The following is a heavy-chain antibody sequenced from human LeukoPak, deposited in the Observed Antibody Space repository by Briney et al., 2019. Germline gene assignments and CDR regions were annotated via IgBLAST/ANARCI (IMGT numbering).Heavy chain of an antibody. CDR2: IYPGDSDT. CDR3: ARQGTEDFWSGYYRLNWFDP. J-gene: IGHJ5*02. D-gene: IGHD3-3*01. Sequence: GESLKISCKGSGYSFTSYWIGWVRQMPGKGLEWMGIIYPGDSDTRYSPSFQGQVTISADKSISTAYLQRSSLKASDTAMYYCARQGTEDFWSGYYRLNWFDPWGQGTLVTVSS. V-gene: IGHV5-51*01. CDR1: GYSFTSYW.